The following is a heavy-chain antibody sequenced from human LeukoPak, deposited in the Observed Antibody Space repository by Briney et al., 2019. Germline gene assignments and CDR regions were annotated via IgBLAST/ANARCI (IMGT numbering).Heavy chain of an antibody. Sequence: GGSLRLTCAASGIVFSNTAMNWARQSPGRGLEWVSAISGGGERTFYADSVKGRFTISRDNSENMVYLQMNSLRADDKAIYYCGKDGGQYSSGPEFDPRGQGALVTVSS. CDR3: GKDGGQYSSGPEFDP. V-gene: IGHV3-23*01. CDR2: ISGGGERT. J-gene: IGHJ5*02. CDR1: GIVFSNTA. D-gene: IGHD6-19*01.